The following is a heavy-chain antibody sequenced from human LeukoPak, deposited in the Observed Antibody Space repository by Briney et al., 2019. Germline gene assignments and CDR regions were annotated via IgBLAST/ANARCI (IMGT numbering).Heavy chain of an antibody. CDR1: GFTFSDYY. V-gene: IGHV3-11*04. J-gene: IGHJ6*02. CDR3: AKDLTLPYCSSTSCRTYYYYGMDV. Sequence: GGSLRLSCAASGFTFSDYYMSWIRQAPGKGLEWVSYISSSGSTIYYADSVKGRFTISRDNSKNTLYLQMNSLRAEDTAVYYCAKDLTLPYCSSTSCRTYYYYGMDVWGQGTTVTVSS. D-gene: IGHD2-2*01. CDR2: ISSSGSTI.